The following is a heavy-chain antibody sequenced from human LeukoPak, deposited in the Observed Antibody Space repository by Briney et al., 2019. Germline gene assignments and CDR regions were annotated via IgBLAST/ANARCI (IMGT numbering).Heavy chain of an antibody. Sequence: SETLSLTCTVSGGSISSYYWGWIRQPPGKGLEWIGSIYYSGSTYYNPSLKSRVTISVDTSKNQFSLKLSSVTAADTAVYYCARLMGNNILTGLYYFDYWGQGTLVTVSS. J-gene: IGHJ4*02. CDR1: GGSISSYY. CDR2: IYYSGST. CDR3: ARLMGNNILTGLYYFDY. V-gene: IGHV4-39*07. D-gene: IGHD3-9*01.